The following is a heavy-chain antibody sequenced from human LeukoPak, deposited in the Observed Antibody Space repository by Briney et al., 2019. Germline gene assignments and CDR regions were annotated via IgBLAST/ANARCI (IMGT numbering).Heavy chain of an antibody. CDR1: GGSISSHY. J-gene: IGHJ4*02. Sequence: SETLSLTCTLSGGSISSHYWSWIRQPLEEGLEWIGYISYSGSTNYSPSLKSRVTISVDTSKNQFSLKLSSVTAADTAVYYCARDRLYCSGSSCHRGFDYWGQGTLVTVSS. V-gene: IGHV4-59*11. CDR3: ARDRLYCSGSSCHRGFDY. CDR2: ISYSGST. D-gene: IGHD2-15*01.